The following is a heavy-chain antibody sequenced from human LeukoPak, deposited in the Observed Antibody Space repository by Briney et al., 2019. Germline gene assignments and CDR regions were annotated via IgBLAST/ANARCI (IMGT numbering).Heavy chain of an antibody. CDR3: ASVEVGDFDI. CDR2: IYYSGST. J-gene: IGHJ3*02. V-gene: IGHV4-59*08. D-gene: IGHD3-3*01. CDR1: GVSISSYY. Sequence: SETLSLTCTVSGVSISSYYWSWIRQPPGKGLEWIGYIYYSGSTNFNPSLRSRVTMSLDTSKSQFSLKLSSVTAADTAVYYCASVEVGDFDIWGQGTVVAVSS.